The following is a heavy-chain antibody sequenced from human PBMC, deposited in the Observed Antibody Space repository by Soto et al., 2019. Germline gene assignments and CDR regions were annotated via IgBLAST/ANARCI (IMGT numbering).Heavy chain of an antibody. V-gene: IGHV1-18*01. Sequence: ASVKVSCKASGYTFTSYGISWVRQAPGQGLEWMGWISAYNGNTNYAQKLQGRVTMTTDTSTSTAYMELRSLRSDDTAVYYCARDDIVLMVYAIKDYYYYGMDVWGQGTTVTVSS. CDR3: ARDDIVLMVYAIKDYYYYGMDV. CDR2: ISAYNGNT. CDR1: GYTFTSYG. D-gene: IGHD2-8*01. J-gene: IGHJ6*02.